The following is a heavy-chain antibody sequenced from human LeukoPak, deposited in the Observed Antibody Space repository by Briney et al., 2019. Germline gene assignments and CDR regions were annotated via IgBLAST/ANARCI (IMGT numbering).Heavy chain of an antibody. D-gene: IGHD3-10*02. CDR1: GFTFSSYS. V-gene: IGHV3-48*04. CDR2: ISSSSSTI. CDR3: AELGITMIGGV. J-gene: IGHJ6*04. Sequence: GGSLRLSCAASGFTFSSYSMNWVRQAPGKGLEWVSYISSSSSTIYYADSVKGRFTISRDNAKNSLYLQMNSLRAGDTAVYYCAELGITMIGGVWGKGTTVTVSS.